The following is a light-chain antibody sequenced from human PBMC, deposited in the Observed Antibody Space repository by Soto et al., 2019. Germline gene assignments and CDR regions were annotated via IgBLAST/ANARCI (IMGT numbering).Light chain of an antibody. Sequence: QSVLTQPASVSVSPGQSITISCTDVGFYGLVSWYQQHPGKVPKLMIYDVSKRPSGVSERFSGSKSGNTAYLTISALQADDEADYYCSLDAGSSIYVFGTGTKVTVL. V-gene: IGLV2-23*02. J-gene: IGLJ1*01. CDR2: DVS. CDR1: VGFYGL. CDR3: SLDAGSSIYV.